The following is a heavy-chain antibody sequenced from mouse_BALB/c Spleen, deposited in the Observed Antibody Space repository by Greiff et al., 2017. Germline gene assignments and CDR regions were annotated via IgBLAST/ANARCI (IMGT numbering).Heavy chain of an antibody. D-gene: IGHD2-10*02. V-gene: IGHV1-18*01. CDR1: GYSFTGYT. Sequence: SGPELVKPGASMKISCKASGYSFTGYTMNWVKQSHGKNLEWIGLINPYNGGTSYNQKFKGKATLTVDKSSSTAYMELLSLTSEDSAVYYCARREYGTPYYAMDYWGQGTSVTVSS. J-gene: IGHJ4*01. CDR3: ARREYGTPYYAMDY. CDR2: INPYNGGT.